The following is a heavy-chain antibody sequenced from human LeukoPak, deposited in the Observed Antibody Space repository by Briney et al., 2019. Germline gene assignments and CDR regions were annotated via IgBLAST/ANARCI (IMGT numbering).Heavy chain of an antibody. CDR2: IYSGGST. Sequence: GGSLRPSCAASEFSVGSNYMTWVRQAPGKGLEWVSLIYSGGSTYYADSVKGRFTISRDNAKNSLYLQMNSLRADDTAVYYCVRDQGGSSSHWGQGTLVTVSS. V-gene: IGHV3-66*01. CDR3: VRDQGGSSSH. CDR1: EFSVGSNY. J-gene: IGHJ4*02. D-gene: IGHD6-6*01.